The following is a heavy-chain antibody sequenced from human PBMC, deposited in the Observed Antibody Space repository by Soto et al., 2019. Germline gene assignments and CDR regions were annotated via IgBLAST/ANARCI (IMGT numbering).Heavy chain of an antibody. V-gene: IGHV4-30-2*01. Sequence: TLSLTCAVSGGSISSGGYSWSWIRQPPGKGLEWIGYIYHSGSTYYNPSLKSRVTISVDRSKNQSSLKLSSVTAADTAVHCCARGPTTERVDSWVQGILVTLSS. CDR2: IYHSGST. CDR3: ARGPTTERVDS. J-gene: IGHJ4*02. CDR1: GGSISSGGYS.